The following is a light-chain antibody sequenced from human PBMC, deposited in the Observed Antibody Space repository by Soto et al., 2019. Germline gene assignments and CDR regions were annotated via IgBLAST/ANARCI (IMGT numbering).Light chain of an antibody. CDR3: HQFGSSPQT. CDR1: QNVNSNH. J-gene: IGKJ1*01. Sequence: EIVLTQSPGTLSLSPGERATLSCRASQNVNSNHIAWYQQKPGQAPRLLIYGPSSRATGIPERFSGSGSGTDFTLTISRLELEDFAVYFCHQFGSSPQTFGHGTKVEIK. CDR2: GPS. V-gene: IGKV3-20*01.